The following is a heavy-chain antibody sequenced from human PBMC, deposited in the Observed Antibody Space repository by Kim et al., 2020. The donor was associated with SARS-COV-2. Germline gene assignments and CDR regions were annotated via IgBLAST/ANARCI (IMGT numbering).Heavy chain of an antibody. D-gene: IGHD3-16*01. J-gene: IGHJ6*01. CDR3: VRGRGPAYNSWNGMDV. V-gene: IGHV3-11*04. Sequence: GGSLRLSCEASGFTFSDHYMNWIRQAPGRGLEWVSYISSSGYTIYQADSVKGRFTISRDNAKNSLYLQMNSLRVEDTADYYCVRGRGPAYNSWNGMDVWG. CDR2: ISSSGYTI. CDR1: GFTFSDHY.